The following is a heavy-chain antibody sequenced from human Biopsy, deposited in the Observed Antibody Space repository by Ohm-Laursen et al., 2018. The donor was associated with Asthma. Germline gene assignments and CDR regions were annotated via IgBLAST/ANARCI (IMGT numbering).Heavy chain of an antibody. V-gene: IGHV3-21*01. Sequence: SLRLSCAASGLTFSIYSMNWVRQAPGKGLEWVSSISSSSSYIYYADSVKGRFTISRDNAKNSLYLQMNSLRAEDTAVYYCARDRYGDYVGWFDPWGQGTLVTVSS. CDR2: ISSSSSYI. CDR3: ARDRYGDYVGWFDP. J-gene: IGHJ5*02. D-gene: IGHD4-17*01. CDR1: GLTFSIYS.